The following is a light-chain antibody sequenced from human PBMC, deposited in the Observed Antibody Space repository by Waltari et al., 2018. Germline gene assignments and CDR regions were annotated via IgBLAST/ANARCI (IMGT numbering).Light chain of an antibody. Sequence: YQQPPGKAPQLMIYDVNKRPSGVSHRFSASKSGNTASLTIFGLQAEDEADYYCISYTSTTTYVVVGGGTKLTVL. J-gene: IGLJ2*01. CDR2: DVN. V-gene: IGLV2-14*03. CDR3: ISYTSTTTYVV.